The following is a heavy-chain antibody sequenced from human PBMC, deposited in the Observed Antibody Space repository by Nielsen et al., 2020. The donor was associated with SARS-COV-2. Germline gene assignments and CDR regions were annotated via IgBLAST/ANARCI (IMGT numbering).Heavy chain of an antibody. V-gene: IGHV3-64*04. CDR3: VRGLQVPNGLAHR. Sequence: GGFLRLSCAASGFTFSNHAMHWVRQVPGKGLEYVSGIYSNGGTTYYADSVKGRFTISRDNAKNTLYLQMNSLRAEDTAVYYCVRGLQVPNGLAHRWGQGTLVTVSS. D-gene: IGHD3-16*01. CDR2: IYSNGGTT. J-gene: IGHJ4*02. CDR1: GFTFSNHA.